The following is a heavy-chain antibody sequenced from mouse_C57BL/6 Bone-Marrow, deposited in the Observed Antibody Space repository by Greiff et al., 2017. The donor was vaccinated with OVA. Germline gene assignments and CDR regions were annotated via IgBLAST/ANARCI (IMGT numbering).Heavy chain of an antibody. D-gene: IGHD1-1*01. CDR1: GYTFTSYW. CDR2: IHPNSGST. V-gene: IGHV1-64*01. Sequence: QVQLKQPGAELVKPGASVKLSCKASGYTFTSYWMHWVKQRPGQGLEWIGMIHPNSGSTNYNEKFKSKATLTVDKSSSTAYMQLSSLTSEDSAVYYCANYYGSSLSYFDYWGQGTTLTVSS. J-gene: IGHJ2*01. CDR3: ANYYGSSLSYFDY.